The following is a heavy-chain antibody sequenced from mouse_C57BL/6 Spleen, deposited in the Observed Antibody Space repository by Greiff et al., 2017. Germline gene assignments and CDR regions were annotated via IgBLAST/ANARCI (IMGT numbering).Heavy chain of an antibody. D-gene: IGHD2-3*01. Sequence: QVQLQQSGAELVRPGASVTLSCKASGYTFTDYEMHWVKQTPVHGLEWIGAIDPETGGTAYNQKFKGKAILTADKSSSTAYMELRSLASEDSAVYYCTPIYDGYYYAMDYWGQGTSVTVSS. J-gene: IGHJ4*01. CDR2: IDPETGGT. V-gene: IGHV1-15*01. CDR1: GYTFTDYE. CDR3: TPIYDGYYYAMDY.